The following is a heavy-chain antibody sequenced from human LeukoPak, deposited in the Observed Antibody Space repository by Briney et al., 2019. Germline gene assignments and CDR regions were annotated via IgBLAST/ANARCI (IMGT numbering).Heavy chain of an antibody. CDR1: GYIFTSYY. D-gene: IGHD2-2*01. CDR2: INPRGGST. V-gene: IGHV1-46*01. Sequence: ASVKVSCKASGYIFTSYYIHWVRQAPGQGLEWMGTINPRGGSTSYAQKFQGRVTMTTDMSTSTVYMELSSLRSEDTAVHYCARVRGCSSTSCYGLGYFDYWGQGTLVTVSS. J-gene: IGHJ4*02. CDR3: ARVRGCSSTSCYGLGYFDY.